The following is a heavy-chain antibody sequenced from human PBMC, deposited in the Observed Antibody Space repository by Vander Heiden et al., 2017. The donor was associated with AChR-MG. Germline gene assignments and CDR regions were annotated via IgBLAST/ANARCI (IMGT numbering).Heavy chain of an antibody. D-gene: IGHD6-19*01. CDR2: SSGSGGST. J-gene: IGHJ4*02. V-gene: IGHV3-23*01. CDR1: GFTFSSYA. Sequence: EVQLLESGGGLVQPGGSLRLSCAASGFTFSSYARGGGRQAPGKGLGWVSASSGSGGSTYYADSVKGRFTISRDNSKNTLYLQMNSLRAEDTAVYYCTNLYSSGWYYFDYWGQGTLVTVSS. CDR3: TNLYSSGWYYFDY.